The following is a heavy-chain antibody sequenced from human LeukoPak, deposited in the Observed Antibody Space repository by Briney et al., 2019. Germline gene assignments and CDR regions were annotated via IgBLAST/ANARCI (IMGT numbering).Heavy chain of an antibody. D-gene: IGHD1-1*01. CDR3: ARLSGTGYFDL. J-gene: IGHJ4*02. CDR2: ISSSSSII. V-gene: IGHV3-48*01. Sequence: GESLRLSCAASGFNFITYNLNWVRQAPGKGLEWVSDISSSSSIINYADSVKGRFTISRDNAKNSLYLQMNSLRAEDTAVYFCARLSGTGYFDLWGQGTLVTVSS. CDR1: GFNFITYN.